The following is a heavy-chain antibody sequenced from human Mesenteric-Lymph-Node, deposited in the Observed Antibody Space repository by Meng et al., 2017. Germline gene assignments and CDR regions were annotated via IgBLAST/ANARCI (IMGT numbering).Heavy chain of an antibody. D-gene: IGHD5-18*01. Sequence: QLRGPGPGLLKPSQPLSLTCTVSGGSVSGGAYYWSWIRQPPGKGLEWIGYIYYGGTTNYNPSLKSRVTISADTSKNQFSLKLSSVTAADTAVYYCARGSRGYSYGWGQGTLVTVSS. V-gene: IGHV4-61*08. CDR3: ARGSRGYSYG. CDR2: IYYGGTT. J-gene: IGHJ4*02. CDR1: GGSVSGGAYY.